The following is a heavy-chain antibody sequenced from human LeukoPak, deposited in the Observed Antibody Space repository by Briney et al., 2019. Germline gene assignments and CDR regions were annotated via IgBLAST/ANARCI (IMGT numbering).Heavy chain of an antibody. J-gene: IGHJ4*02. CDR2: INWNGGST. V-gene: IGHV3-20*04. D-gene: IGHD3-10*01. CDR3: ARDQYYGSGSYSFDY. CDR1: GFTFDDHG. Sequence: GGSLRLSCAASGFTFDDHGMSWVRQAPGKGLEWVSGINWNGGSTGYADSVKGRFTISRDNAKNSLYLQMNSLRAEDTALYYCARDQYYGSGSYSFDYWGQGTLVTVSS.